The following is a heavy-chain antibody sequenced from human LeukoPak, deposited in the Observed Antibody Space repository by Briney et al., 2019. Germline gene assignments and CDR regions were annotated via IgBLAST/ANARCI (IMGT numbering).Heavy chain of an antibody. D-gene: IGHD2-2*01. CDR2: IYYSGST. J-gene: IGHJ4*02. CDR3: ASLYCSSISCYADY. Sequence: PSEPLSLTCTVSGGSISSYYWCWIRQPPGKGLEWMGYIYYSGSTNYNPSLKSRVTISVDTSKNQFSLKLSSVTAADTAVYYCASLYCSSISCYADYWGQGTLVTVSS. CDR1: GGSISSYY. V-gene: IGHV4-59*01.